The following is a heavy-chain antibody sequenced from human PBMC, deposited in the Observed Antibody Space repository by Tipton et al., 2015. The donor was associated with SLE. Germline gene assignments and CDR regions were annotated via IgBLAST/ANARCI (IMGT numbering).Heavy chain of an antibody. D-gene: IGHD2-15*01. CDR2: IYYSGST. Sequence: LSLTCTVSGGSISSYYWSWIRQPPGKGLEWIGYIYYSGSTNYNPSLKSRVTISVDTSKNQFSLKLSSVTAADTAVYYCASLGVVVAATQTVGMDVWGQGTTVTVSS. CDR3: ASLGVVVAATQTVGMDV. CDR1: GGSISSYY. J-gene: IGHJ6*02. V-gene: IGHV4-59*01.